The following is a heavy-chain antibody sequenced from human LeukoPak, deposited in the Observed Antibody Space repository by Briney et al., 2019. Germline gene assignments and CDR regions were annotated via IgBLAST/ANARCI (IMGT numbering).Heavy chain of an antibody. V-gene: IGHV4-39*07. CDR1: GGSISSSSYY. CDR2: IYYSGST. J-gene: IGHJ4*02. D-gene: IGHD5-24*01. CDR3: ARGFSGGRDGYNLVFDY. Sequence: PSETLSLTCTVSGGSISSSSYYWGWIRQPPGKGLEWIGSIYYSGSTYYNPSLKSRVTISVDTSKNQFSLKLSSVTAADTAVYYCARGFSGGRDGYNLVFDYWGQGTLVTVSS.